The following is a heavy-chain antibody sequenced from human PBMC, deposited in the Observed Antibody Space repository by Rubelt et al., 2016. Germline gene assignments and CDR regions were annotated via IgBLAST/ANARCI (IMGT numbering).Heavy chain of an antibody. Sequence: QVTLRESGPALVKPTQTLTLTCTFSGFSLSTSGMCVSWIRQPPGKALEWLARIDWDDDKYYSTSLKTRLTISTDTSKNQVVLTMTNMDPVETASYSCARILGRGDTATTYYFDYWGQGTLVTVSS. CDR1: GFSLSTSGMC. CDR3: ARILGRGDTATTYYFDY. J-gene: IGHJ4*02. D-gene: IGHD5-18*01. V-gene: IGHV2-70*15. CDR2: IDWDDDK.